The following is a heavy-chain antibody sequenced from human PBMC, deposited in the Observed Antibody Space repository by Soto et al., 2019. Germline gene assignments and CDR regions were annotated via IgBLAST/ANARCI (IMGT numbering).Heavy chain of an antibody. CDR1: GFSLSTARMG. CDR3: ARKIGPPYGGNFDY. D-gene: IGHD2-15*01. V-gene: IGHV2-26*01. J-gene: IGHJ4*02. Sequence: QVTLKESGPVLVKPTETLTLTCTVSGFSLSTARMGVSWIRQPPGKAREWLAHIFSNDGKSYSTSLKSRLTISTDTSKSQMVLTMTNMDSVDTATYYCARKIGPPYGGNFDYWGQGTLVTVSS. CDR2: IFSNDGK.